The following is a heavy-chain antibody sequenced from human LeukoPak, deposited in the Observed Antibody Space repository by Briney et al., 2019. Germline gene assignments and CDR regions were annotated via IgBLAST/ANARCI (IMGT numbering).Heavy chain of an antibody. Sequence: ASVKVSCKASGYTFTSYDINWVRQATGQGLEWMGWVNPNSGNTGYTQKFQGRVTMTRNTSISTVYMELSSLRSEDTAVYYCARGVSNSSGYGYWGQGTLVTVSS. J-gene: IGHJ4*02. CDR2: VNPNSGNT. V-gene: IGHV1-8*01. CDR3: ARGVSNSSGYGY. CDR1: GYTFTSYD. D-gene: IGHD3-22*01.